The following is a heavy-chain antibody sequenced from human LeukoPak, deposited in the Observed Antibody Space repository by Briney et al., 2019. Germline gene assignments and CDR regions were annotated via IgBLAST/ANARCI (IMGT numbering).Heavy chain of an antibody. CDR2: INHSGST. J-gene: IGHJ4*02. D-gene: IGHD5-18*01. V-gene: IGHV4-34*01. Sequence: SETLSLTCAVYGGSFSGYYWSWIRQPPGKGLEWIGEINHSGSTNYNPSPKSRVTISVDTSKNQFSLKLSSVTAADTAVYYCARDDSYARDYYFDYWGQGTLVTVSS. CDR3: ARDDSYARDYYFDY. CDR1: GGSFSGYY.